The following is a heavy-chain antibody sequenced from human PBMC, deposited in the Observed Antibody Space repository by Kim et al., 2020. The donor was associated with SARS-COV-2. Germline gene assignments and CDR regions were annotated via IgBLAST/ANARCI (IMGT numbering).Heavy chain of an antibody. CDR3: ASGPDYDILTGYYSDAFDI. D-gene: IGHD3-9*01. J-gene: IGHJ3*02. CDR2: INHSGST. Sequence: SETLSLTCAVYGGSFSGYYWSWIRQPPGKGLEWIGEINHSGSTNYNPSLKSRVTISVDTSKNQFSLKLSSVTAADTAVYYCASGPDYDILTGYYSDAFDIWGQDTMVTVAS. V-gene: IGHV4-34*01. CDR1: GGSFSGYY.